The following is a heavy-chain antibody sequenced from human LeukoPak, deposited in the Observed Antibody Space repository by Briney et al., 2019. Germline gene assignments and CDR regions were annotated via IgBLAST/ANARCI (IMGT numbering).Heavy chain of an antibody. CDR3: ARQRGGVLWFGENDAFDI. CDR2: IYYSGST. D-gene: IGHD3-10*01. J-gene: IGHJ3*02. V-gene: IGHV4-59*08. Sequence: SETLSLTCTVSGGSISSYYWSWIRQPPGKGLEWIGYIYYSGSTNYNPSLKSRVTISVDTSKNQFSLKLSSVTAADTAVYYCARQRGGVLWFGENDAFDIWGQGTMVTVSS. CDR1: GGSISSYY.